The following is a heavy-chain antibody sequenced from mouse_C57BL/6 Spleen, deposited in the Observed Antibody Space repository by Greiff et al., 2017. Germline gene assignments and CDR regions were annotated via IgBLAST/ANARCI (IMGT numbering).Heavy chain of an antibody. Sequence: VQLKQSGGGLVKPGGSLKLSCAASGFTFSDYGMHWVRQAPEKGLEWVAYISSGSSTIYYADTVKGRFTISRDNAKNTLFLQMTSLRSEDTAMXYCARPGDYVFDYWGQGTTLTVSS. J-gene: IGHJ2*01. V-gene: IGHV5-17*01. CDR1: GFTFSDYG. CDR2: ISSGSSTI. D-gene: IGHD2-4*01. CDR3: ARPGDYVFDY.